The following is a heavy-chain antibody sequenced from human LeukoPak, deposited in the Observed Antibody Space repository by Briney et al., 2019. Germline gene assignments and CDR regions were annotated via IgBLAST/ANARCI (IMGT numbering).Heavy chain of an antibody. V-gene: IGHV3-48*04. D-gene: IGHD5-18*01. CDR2: ISGRGGTR. CDR1: VFILSKFS. Sequence: GGSLSLSCAASVFILSKFSLNWVRRAPGKGLEWIAYISGRGGTRNYADSVKGRFTISRENAENSLFLQMNSLRAEDAAVYYCARDRVEDTAKIGKFYYYHMDVWGNGTTVTVSS. J-gene: IGHJ6*03. CDR3: ARDRVEDTAKIGKFYYYHMDV.